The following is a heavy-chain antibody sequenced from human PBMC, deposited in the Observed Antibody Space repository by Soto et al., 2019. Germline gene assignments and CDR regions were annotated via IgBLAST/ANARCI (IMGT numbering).Heavy chain of an antibody. CDR3: ANNWGGIPRGYFDF. J-gene: IGHJ4*02. D-gene: IGHD3-16*01. Sequence: PXVSLRLSFSACGFTFNTYAMSWVRQAPGKGLEWVSGISGSVFTPYYADSVKGRFTISKDNSKNMVYLQLDSLRAEDTAVYYCANNWGGIPRGYFDFWGLGTLVTAPQ. V-gene: IGHV3-23*01. CDR2: ISGSVFTP. CDR1: GFTFNTYA.